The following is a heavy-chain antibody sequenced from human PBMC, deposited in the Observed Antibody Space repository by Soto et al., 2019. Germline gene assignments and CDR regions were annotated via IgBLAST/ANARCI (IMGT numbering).Heavy chain of an antibody. CDR3: ARESRYCSGGSCYFLPGIDY. CDR1: GGTFSSYA. Sequence: QVQLVQSGAEVKKPGSSVKVSCKASGGTFSSYATSWVRQAPGQGLEWMGRIIPIFGTANYAQKFQGRVTITADESTSTAYMELSSLRSEDTAVYYCARESRYCSGGSCYFLPGIDYWGQGTLVTVSS. J-gene: IGHJ4*02. V-gene: IGHV1-69*15. CDR2: IIPIFGTA. D-gene: IGHD2-15*01.